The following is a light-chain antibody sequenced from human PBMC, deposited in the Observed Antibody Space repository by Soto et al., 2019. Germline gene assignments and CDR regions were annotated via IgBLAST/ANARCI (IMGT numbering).Light chain of an antibody. CDR1: SSDVGGYNY. J-gene: IGLJ1*01. CDR3: SSFTSTSTYV. V-gene: IGLV2-14*01. Sequence: QSALTQPASVSGSPGQSITISCTGTSSDVGGYNYVSWYQQHPGKAPKLMIYEVNNRPSGVSNRFSGSKSGNTASLTISGLQAEDEADYYCSSFTSTSTYVFGPGTKLTVL. CDR2: EVN.